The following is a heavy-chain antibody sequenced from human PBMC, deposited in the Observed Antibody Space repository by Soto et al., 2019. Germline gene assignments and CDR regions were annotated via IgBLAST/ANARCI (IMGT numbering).Heavy chain of an antibody. CDR3: ARGDVRVVASFDP. Sequence: ASVKVSCKASGYTFTDYYIHWVRQAPGQGLEWMGWINPNSGGTNYAQKFQGRVTMTRDTSISTAYMELSRLISDDTAVYYCARGDVRVVASFDPWGQGALVTVSS. CDR2: INPNSGGT. J-gene: IGHJ5*02. D-gene: IGHD2-15*01. CDR1: GYTFTDYY. V-gene: IGHV1-2*02.